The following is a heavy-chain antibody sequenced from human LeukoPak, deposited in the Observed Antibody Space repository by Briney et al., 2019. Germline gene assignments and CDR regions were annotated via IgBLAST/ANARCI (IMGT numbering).Heavy chain of an antibody. D-gene: IGHD3-22*01. CDR1: GYTFTSYG. V-gene: IGHV1-18*01. CDR2: ISAYNGNT. CDR3: ARDLRPYYYDSSGCFDY. Sequence: ASVKVSCKASGYTFTSYGISWVRQAPGQGLEWMGWISAYNGNTNYAQKLQGRVTMTTDTSTSTAYMELRSLRSDDTAVYYCARDLRPYYYDSSGCFDYWGQGTLVTVSS. J-gene: IGHJ4*02.